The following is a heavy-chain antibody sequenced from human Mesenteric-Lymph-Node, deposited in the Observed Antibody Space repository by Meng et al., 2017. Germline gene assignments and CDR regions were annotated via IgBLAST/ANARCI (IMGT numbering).Heavy chain of an antibody. J-gene: IGHJ4*02. V-gene: IGHV4-59*01. D-gene: IGHD5-18*01. Sequence: GRPQESGPGLVKPSQTLSLTGTVSGGSISSYYWSWIRQPPGKGLEWIGYIYYSGSTNYNPSLKSRVTISVDTSKNQFSLKLSSVTAADTAVYYCARATAMVPRYYFDYWGQGTLVTVSS. CDR2: IYYSGST. CDR3: ARATAMVPRYYFDY. CDR1: GGSISSYY.